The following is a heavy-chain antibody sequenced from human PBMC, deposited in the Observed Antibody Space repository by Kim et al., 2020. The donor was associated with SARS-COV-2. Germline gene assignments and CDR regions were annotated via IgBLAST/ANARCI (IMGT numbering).Heavy chain of an antibody. J-gene: IGHJ4*02. V-gene: IGHV3-7*04. CDR3: ARGSRGDY. Sequence: GGSLRLSCAASGFTFSTSWMTWVRQAPGKGLEWVATINQDGSEKYYVDSVKGRFTISRDTAKNSLYLQMNSLRADDTAMYYCARGSRGDYWGQGTLVTVSS. CDR1: GFTFSTSW. D-gene: IGHD3-16*01. CDR2: INQDGSEK.